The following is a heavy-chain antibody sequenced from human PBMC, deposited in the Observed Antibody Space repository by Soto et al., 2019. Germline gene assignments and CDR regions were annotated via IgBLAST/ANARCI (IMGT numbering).Heavy chain of an antibody. CDR3: AKDYSDGPLLFDF. CDR1: PGTCSKFA. CDR2: ISETGGST. J-gene: IGHJ4*02. D-gene: IGHD4-4*01. V-gene: IGHV3-23*01. Sequence: GGAQGHPCAGSPGTCSKFAMSWVRKAPGKGLESVSAISETGGSTYYGESLKGRLTVSRENYKKTVYLQLKSLRAEDTAVYYCAKDYSDGPLLFDFWAQGDLVTVSS.